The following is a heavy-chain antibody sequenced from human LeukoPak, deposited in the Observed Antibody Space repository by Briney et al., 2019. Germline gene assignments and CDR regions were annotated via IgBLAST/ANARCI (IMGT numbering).Heavy chain of an antibody. Sequence: GSLRLSCAASGITFTSYEMNWVRQAPGKGLEWVSYISGSGSTKYYADSVKGRFTISRDNAKNSLYLQMNSLRAEDTAVYYCARKGSRWYYFDYWGQGTLVTVSS. CDR1: GITFTSYE. D-gene: IGHD6-13*01. V-gene: IGHV3-48*03. CDR2: ISGSGSTK. CDR3: ARKGSRWYYFDY. J-gene: IGHJ4*02.